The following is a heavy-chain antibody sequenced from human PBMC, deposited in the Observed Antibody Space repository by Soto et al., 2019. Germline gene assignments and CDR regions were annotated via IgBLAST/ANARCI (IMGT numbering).Heavy chain of an antibody. V-gene: IGHV4-39*01. D-gene: IGHD3-16*02. CDR1: GGSISGTTYS. J-gene: IGHJ4*02. CDR3: ARLYRPAVY. CDR2: IYYSGNT. Sequence: SETLSLTCAVSGGSISGTTYSWSWIRQPPGKGLEWIGYIYYSGNTYYNPSLKSRVTISVDTSKNQFSLKLSSVTAADTAVYYCARLYRPAVYWGQGTLVTVSS.